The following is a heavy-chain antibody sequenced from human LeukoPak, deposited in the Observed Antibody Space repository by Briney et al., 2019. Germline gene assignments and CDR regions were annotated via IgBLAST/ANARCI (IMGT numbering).Heavy chain of an antibody. Sequence: ASVKVSCKASGYTFTGYYMHWVRQAPGQGLEWMGWINPNSGGTNYVQKFQGRVTMTRDASISTAYMELSRLRSDDTAVYYCAREWYDYVWGSYRSPKGGWFDPWGQGTLVTVSS. D-gene: IGHD3-16*02. V-gene: IGHV1-2*02. CDR2: INPNSGGT. CDR1: GYTFTGYY. J-gene: IGHJ5*02. CDR3: AREWYDYVWGSYRSPKGGWFDP.